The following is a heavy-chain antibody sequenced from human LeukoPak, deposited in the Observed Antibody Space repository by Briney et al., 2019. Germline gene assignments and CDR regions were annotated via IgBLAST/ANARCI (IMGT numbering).Heavy chain of an antibody. CDR3: ERGRSSTTYFNWFDP. CDR1: GYTFTSYD. CDR2: MNPNSGDT. Sequence: ASVKVSCKASGYTFTSYDIHWVRQATGQGLEWMGFMNPNSGDTSYAQKFQGRVTITRNTSIGTDYMELRSMSSEDTAVYSCERGRSSTTYFNWFDPWGQGTLVIVSS. V-gene: IGHV1-8*03. D-gene: IGHD2-2*01. J-gene: IGHJ5*02.